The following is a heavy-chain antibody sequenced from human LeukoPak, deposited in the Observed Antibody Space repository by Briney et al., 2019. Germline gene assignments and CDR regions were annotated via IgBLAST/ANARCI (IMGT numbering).Heavy chain of an antibody. CDR3: AKDGYSSGWHRNGYYFDY. D-gene: IGHD6-19*01. Sequence: GGSLRLSCAASGFTFSSYGMHWVRQAPGKGLEWVAVISYDGSNKYYADSVKGRFTISRDNSKNTLYLQMNSLRAEDTAVYYCAKDGYSSGWHRNGYYFDYWGQGTLVTVSS. CDR1: GFTFSSYG. J-gene: IGHJ4*02. V-gene: IGHV3-30*18. CDR2: ISYDGSNK.